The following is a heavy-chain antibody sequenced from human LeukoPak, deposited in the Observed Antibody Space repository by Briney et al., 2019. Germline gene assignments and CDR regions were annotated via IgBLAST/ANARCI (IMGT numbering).Heavy chain of an antibody. CDR2: INPNSGGT. Sequence: GASVKVSCKASGYIFTDYYMHWVRQAPGQELGWMGRINPNSGGTNYAQKFQGRVTMTRDTSISTAYTELSSLRSEDTATYYCARGGLGEDWFDPWGQGTLVTVSS. V-gene: IGHV1/OR15-1*01. D-gene: IGHD3-10*01. CDR3: ARGGLGEDWFDP. CDR1: GYIFTDYY. J-gene: IGHJ5*02.